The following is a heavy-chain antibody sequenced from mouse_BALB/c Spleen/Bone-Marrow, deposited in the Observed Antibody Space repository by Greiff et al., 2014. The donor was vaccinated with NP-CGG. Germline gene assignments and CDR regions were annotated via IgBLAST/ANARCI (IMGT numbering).Heavy chain of an antibody. V-gene: IGHV5-9-4*01. J-gene: IGHJ2*01. CDR1: GFTFSYYG. Sequence: ECGGGLVKPGGSLKLSCAASGFTFSYYGMSWVRQSPEKRLEWVAEISSGGSFTYYPDTVTGRFTISRDNAKNTLYLEMSSLRSEDTAMYYCARDSSGYFDYWGQGTTLTISS. CDR3: ARDSSGYFDY. CDR2: ISSGGSFT. D-gene: IGHD3-1*01.